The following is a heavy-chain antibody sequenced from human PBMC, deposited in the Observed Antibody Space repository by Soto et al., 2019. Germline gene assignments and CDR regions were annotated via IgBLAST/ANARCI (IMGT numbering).Heavy chain of an antibody. CDR1: GGSISSYY. V-gene: IGHV4-59*01. CDR3: AREVRGYSGYGPYNWFDP. D-gene: IGHD5-12*01. J-gene: IGHJ5*02. CDR2: IYYSGST. Sequence: PSETLSLTCTVSGGSISSYYWSWIRQPPGKGLEWIGYIYYSGSTNYNPSLKSRVTISVDTSKNQFSLKLSSVTAADTAVYYCAREVRGYSGYGPYNWFDPWGQGTLVTSPQ.